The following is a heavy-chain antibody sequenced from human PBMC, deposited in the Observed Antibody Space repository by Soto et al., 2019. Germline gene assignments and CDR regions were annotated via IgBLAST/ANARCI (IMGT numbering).Heavy chain of an antibody. Sequence: EVQMLESGGGLIQPGGSLRLSCAASGFTFSSFAMSWVRQVSGKELEWVAAISPSGDRTYYTDSVKGRFTISRDNFMNTLHLHMNSLSAEDAASYYFAEEAQGHGYAQSWGQGTRVTVSS. CDR2: ISPSGDRT. D-gene: IGHD5-12*01. J-gene: IGHJ5*02. CDR1: GFTFSSFA. CDR3: AEEAQGHGYAQS. V-gene: IGHV3-23*01.